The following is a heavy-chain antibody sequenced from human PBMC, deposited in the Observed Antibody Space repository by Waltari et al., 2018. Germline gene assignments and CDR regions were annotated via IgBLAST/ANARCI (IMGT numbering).Heavy chain of an antibody. J-gene: IGHJ5*02. D-gene: IGHD3-3*01. V-gene: IGHV4-39*07. CDR1: AGPIRSTSYY. Sequence: QLQLQESGPALVKPSETLSLTCSVSAGPIRSTSYYWSWIRQPPGKGLEGIGSIYYSGTTYYNLSRKSRVTLSVDTSKNQFSLKLSSVTAADTAMYFCARVARGGYYTGWFDTWGQGALVTVSS. CDR2: IYYSGTT. CDR3: ARVARGGYYTGWFDT.